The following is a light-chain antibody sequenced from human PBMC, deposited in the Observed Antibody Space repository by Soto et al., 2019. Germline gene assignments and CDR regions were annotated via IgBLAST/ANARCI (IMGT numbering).Light chain of an antibody. J-gene: IGLJ1*01. CDR1: TSDVGTFGL. Sequence: QPVLTQPASVSGSPGQSITISCSGTTSDVGTFGLVSWFQQHPGKAPKLMIYEGSKRPAGVSKRFSGSKSGDTASLTISGLQAEDEADYYCSSYAGSTTFYVFGTGTKVTVL. CDR2: EGS. V-gene: IGLV2-23*01. CDR3: SSYAGSTTFYV.